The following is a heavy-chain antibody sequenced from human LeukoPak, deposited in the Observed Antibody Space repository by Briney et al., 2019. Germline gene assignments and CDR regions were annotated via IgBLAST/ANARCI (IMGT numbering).Heavy chain of an antibody. CDR2: ISSSSSYI. V-gene: IGHV3-21*01. D-gene: IGHD2-2*02. Sequence: PGGSLRLSCAASGFTFSSYSMNWVRQAPGKGLEWVSSISSSSSYIYYADSVKGRLTISRDNAKNSLYLQMNSLRAEDTAVYYCARVFHPKDIVAVPAAISQNYYYYYMDVWGKGTTVTVSS. CDR1: GFTFSSYS. CDR3: ARVFHPKDIVAVPAAISQNYYYYYMDV. J-gene: IGHJ6*03.